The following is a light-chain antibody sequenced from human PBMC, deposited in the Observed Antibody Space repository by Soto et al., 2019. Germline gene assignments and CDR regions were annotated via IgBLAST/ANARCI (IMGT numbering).Light chain of an antibody. Sequence: EIVLTQSTATLSLSPGEIAALCCMASQSVRSNFLAWYQQKPGQAPGLLIYAASTRATGIPARFSGSGSGTDFTLTISSLEPEDFAVYYCQQHADWPLTFGGGTKVDIK. J-gene: IGKJ4*01. CDR2: AAS. V-gene: IGKV3-11*01. CDR3: QQHADWPLT. CDR1: QSVRSNF.